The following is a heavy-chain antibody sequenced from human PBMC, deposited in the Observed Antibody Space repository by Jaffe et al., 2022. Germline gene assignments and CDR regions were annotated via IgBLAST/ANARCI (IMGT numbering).Heavy chain of an antibody. CDR2: IQYDGSNK. D-gene: IGHD6-13*01. V-gene: IGHV3-30*02. Sequence: QVQLVESGGGVVQPGGSLRLSCAASGFTFGSYGMHWVRQAPGKGLEWVAFIQYDGSNKYYADSVKGRFTISRDNSKNTLYLQMNSLRAEDSAVYYCAKGFPSAAAGTGYFQYWGQGTLVTVSS. J-gene: IGHJ1*01. CDR3: AKGFPSAAAGTGYFQY. CDR1: GFTFGSYG.